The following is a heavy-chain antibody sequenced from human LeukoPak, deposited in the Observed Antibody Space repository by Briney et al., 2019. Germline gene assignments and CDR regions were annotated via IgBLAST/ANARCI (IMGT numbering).Heavy chain of an antibody. V-gene: IGHV3-23*01. D-gene: IGHD3-10*01. CDR2: ISGSGGST. CDR3: AKDLHLSLSGHYYGSGSSCEYYYYYYGMDV. J-gene: IGHJ6*02. Sequence: GGSLRLSCAASAFTFSSYAMSWVRQAPGKGLEWVSAISGSGGSTYYADSVKGRFTISRDNSKNTLYLQMNSLRAEDTAVYYCAKDLHLSLSGHYYGSGSSCEYYYYYYGMDVWGQGTTVTVSS. CDR1: AFTFSSYA.